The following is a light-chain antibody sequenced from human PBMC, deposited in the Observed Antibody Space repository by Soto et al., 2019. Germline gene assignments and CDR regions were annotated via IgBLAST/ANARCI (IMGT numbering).Light chain of an antibody. J-gene: IGKJ1*01. Sequence: IQITKSPSTLSASVGDRVTITCRASQSISSWLAWYQQKPGKAPKLLIYDASSLESGVPSRFSGSGSGTEFTLTISSLQPDDFATYYCQQYNSYSGTFGQGTKV. CDR3: QQYNSYSGT. CDR1: QSISSW. V-gene: IGKV1-5*01. CDR2: DAS.